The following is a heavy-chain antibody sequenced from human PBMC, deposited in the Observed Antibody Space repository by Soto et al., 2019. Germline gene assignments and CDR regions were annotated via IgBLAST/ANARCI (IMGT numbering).Heavy chain of an antibody. CDR2: ISGSGGST. D-gene: IGHD3-22*01. Sequence: EVQLLESGGGLVQPGGSLRLSCAASGFTFSSYAMSWVRQAPGKWLEWVSAISGSGGSTYYADSVKGRFTISRDNSKNTLYRQMNSLRAEDTAVYYCAKDIYYDSSGYYYAPGGFDYWCQGTMVTVSS. J-gene: IGHJ4*02. CDR3: AKDIYYDSSGYYYAPGGFDY. V-gene: IGHV3-23*01. CDR1: GFTFSSYA.